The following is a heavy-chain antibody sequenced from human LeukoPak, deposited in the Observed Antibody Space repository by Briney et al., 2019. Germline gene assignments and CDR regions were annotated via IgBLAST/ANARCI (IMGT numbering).Heavy chain of an antibody. CDR2: ISAYNGNT. CDR3: ARDSVLTGSYYYGMDV. V-gene: IGHV1-18*01. D-gene: IGHD3-9*01. CDR1: GYTFTSYG. Sequence: ASVKVSCKASGYTFTSYGISRVRQAPGQGLEWMGWISAYNGNTNYAQKLQGRVTMTTDTSTSTAYMELRSLRSDDTAVYYCARDSVLTGSYYYGMDVWGQGTTVTVSS. J-gene: IGHJ6*02.